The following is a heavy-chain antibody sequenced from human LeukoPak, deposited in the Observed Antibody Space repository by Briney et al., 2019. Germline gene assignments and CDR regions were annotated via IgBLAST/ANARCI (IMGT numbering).Heavy chain of an antibody. D-gene: IGHD2-21*02. V-gene: IGHV3-23*01. CDR3: ANKPYCCGDCYSDY. Sequence: GGSLRLSCAASGFTFSSYAMSWVRQAPGKGLEWVSAISGSGGSTYYADSVKGRFTISRDNSKNTLYLQMNSLRAEDTAVYYCANKPYCCGDCYSDYWGQGTLVTVSS. CDR2: ISGSGGST. J-gene: IGHJ4*02. CDR1: GFTFSSYA.